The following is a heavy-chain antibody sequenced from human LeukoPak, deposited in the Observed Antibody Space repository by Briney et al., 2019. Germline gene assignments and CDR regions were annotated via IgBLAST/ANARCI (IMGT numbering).Heavy chain of an antibody. V-gene: IGHV1-69*01. CDR1: GGTFSSYA. D-gene: IGHD2-2*01. CDR2: IIPIFGTA. J-gene: IGHJ4*02. CDR3: ASRLYCSNTRCRNFPFAY. Sequence: SVKVSCKASGGTFSSYAINWVRQAPGQGLEWMGGIIPIFGTANYAQKFQDRVTITADESTSTAYVELSSLRSEDTAIYYCASRLYCSNTRCRNFPFAYWGQGTLVTVSS.